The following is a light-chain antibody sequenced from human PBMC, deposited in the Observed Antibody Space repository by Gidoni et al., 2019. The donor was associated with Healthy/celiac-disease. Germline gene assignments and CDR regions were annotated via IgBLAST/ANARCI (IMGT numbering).Light chain of an antibody. J-gene: IGKJ1*01. V-gene: IGKV1-8*01. CDR3: QQYYSYPRT. Sequence: AIRLTHSPSSFSASTGDRVTITSRASQCISSYLAWYQHKPGKAPKLLIYAASTLQSGVPSRFSGSGSGTDFTLTISCLQSEDFATYYCQQYYSYPRTFGQGTKVEIK. CDR2: AAS. CDR1: QCISSY.